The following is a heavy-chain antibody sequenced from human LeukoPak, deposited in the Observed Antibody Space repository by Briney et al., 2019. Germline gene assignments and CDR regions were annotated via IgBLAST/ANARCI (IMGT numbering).Heavy chain of an antibody. CDR1: GGSFSGYY. Sequence: SETLSLTCAVYGGSFSGYYWSWIRQPPGKGLEWIGEINHSGSTNYNPSLKSRVTISVDTSKNQFSLKLSSVTAADTAVYYCASGGAYSSGWYYFDYWGQGTLVTVSS. CDR3: ASGGAYSSGWYYFDY. V-gene: IGHV4-34*01. CDR2: INHSGST. J-gene: IGHJ4*02. D-gene: IGHD6-19*01.